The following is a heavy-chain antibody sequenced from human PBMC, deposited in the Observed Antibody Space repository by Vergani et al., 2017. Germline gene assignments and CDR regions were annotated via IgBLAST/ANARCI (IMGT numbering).Heavy chain of an antibody. J-gene: IGHJ4*02. CDR3: ARDLYSLVDTAMVVLEY. V-gene: IGHV3-23*01. CDR1: GFTFSSYA. Sequence: EVQLLESGGGLVQPGGSLRLSCAASGFTFSSYAMSWVRQAPGKGLEWVSAISGSGGSTYYADSVKGRFTISRDNSKNTLYLQMNSLIAEETAVYYCARDLYSLVDTAMVVLEYWGQGTLVTVSS. CDR2: ISGSGGST. D-gene: IGHD5-18*01.